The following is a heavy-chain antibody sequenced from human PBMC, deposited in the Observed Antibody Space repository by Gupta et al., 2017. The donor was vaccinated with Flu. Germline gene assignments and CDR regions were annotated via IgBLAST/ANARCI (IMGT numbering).Heavy chain of an antibody. CDR2: IYTSGST. J-gene: IGHJ4*02. CDR1: GGSISSGSYY. CDR3: ARNIPGYCSGGSCRDY. V-gene: IGHV4-61*02. D-gene: IGHD2-15*01. Sequence: QVQLQESGPGLVKPSQTLSLTCTVSGGSISSGSYYWSWIRQPAGKGLEWIGRIYTSGSTNYNPSLKSRVTISVDTSKNQFSLKLSSVTAADTAVYYCARNIPGYCSGGSCRDYWGQGTLVTVSS.